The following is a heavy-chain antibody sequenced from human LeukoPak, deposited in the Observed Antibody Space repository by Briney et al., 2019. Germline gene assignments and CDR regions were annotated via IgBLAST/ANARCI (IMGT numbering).Heavy chain of an antibody. J-gene: IGHJ4*02. V-gene: IGHV1-3*01. D-gene: IGHD3-22*01. CDR2: TNSGSGNT. CDR1: GYNFPDFA. CDR3: ARAPSGYYALDV. Sequence: GASVKISCKTSGYNFPDFAVEWVRQAPGQRLEWMGWTNSGSGNTRYSHKFQGRVTITTDRSASMAYMELSSLTIDDTAVYYCARAPSGYYALDVWGQGTLVTVSS.